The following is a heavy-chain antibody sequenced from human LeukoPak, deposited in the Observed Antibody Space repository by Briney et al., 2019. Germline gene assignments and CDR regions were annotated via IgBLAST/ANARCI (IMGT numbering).Heavy chain of an antibody. J-gene: IGHJ4*02. V-gene: IGHV1-69*05. Sequence: GSSVKVSCKASGGTFSSYAISWVRQAPGQGLEWMGRIIPIFGTANYAQKFQGRVTMTRNTSISTAYMELSSLRSEDTAVYYCARGPVLRYFDWLPRGYFDYWGQGTLVTVSS. CDR3: ARGPVLRYFDWLPRGYFDY. CDR2: IIPIFGTA. D-gene: IGHD3-9*01. CDR1: GGTFSSYA.